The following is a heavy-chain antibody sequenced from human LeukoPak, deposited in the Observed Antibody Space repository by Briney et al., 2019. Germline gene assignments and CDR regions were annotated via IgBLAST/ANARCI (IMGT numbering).Heavy chain of an antibody. V-gene: IGHV3-23*01. J-gene: IGHJ4*02. Sequence: PGGSLRLSCATSGFTFSSYAMSWVRQAPGKGLEWVSLINSGGSTYYAESVNGRFTISRDNSKNPLYLQMNTLRAEDTAVYYCAKPDTAAGTLGHWGQGTLVTVSS. CDR1: GFTFSSYA. CDR2: INSGGST. CDR3: AKPDTAAGTLGH. D-gene: IGHD6-13*01.